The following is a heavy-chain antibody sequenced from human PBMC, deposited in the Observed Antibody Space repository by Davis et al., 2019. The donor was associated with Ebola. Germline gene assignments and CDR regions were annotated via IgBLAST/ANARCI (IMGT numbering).Heavy chain of an antibody. D-gene: IGHD1-26*01. CDR2: ISAYTGNT. Sequence: AASVKVSCKASGYTFTSYGISWVRQAPGQGLEWMGWISAYTGNTNYAQKFQGRVTITRDTSASTAYMELSSLRSEDTAVYYCARLWWERDYWGQGTLVTVSS. CDR3: ARLWWERDY. J-gene: IGHJ4*02. CDR1: GYTFTSYG. V-gene: IGHV1-18*01.